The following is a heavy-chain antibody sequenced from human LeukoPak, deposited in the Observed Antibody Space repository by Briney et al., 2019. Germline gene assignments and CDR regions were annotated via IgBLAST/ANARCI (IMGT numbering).Heavy chain of an antibody. CDR1: GGSISSGSYY. V-gene: IGHV4-61*02. J-gene: IGHJ5*02. Sequence: PSETLSLTCTVSGGSISSGSYYWSWIRQPAGKGLEWIGRIYTSGSTNYNPSLKSRVTISVDTSKNQFSLKLSSVTAADTAVYYCARTRSSGYYYDWFDPWGQGTLVTVSS. CDR3: ARTRSSGYYYDWFDP. CDR2: IYTSGST. D-gene: IGHD3-22*01.